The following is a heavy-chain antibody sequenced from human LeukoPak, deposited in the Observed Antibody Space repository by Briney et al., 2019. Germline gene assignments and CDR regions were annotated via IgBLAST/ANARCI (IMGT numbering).Heavy chain of an antibody. CDR1: GFTFSSYG. V-gene: IGHV3-33*01. CDR3: ARDTSSWVPTYYFDY. Sequence: PGGSLRLSCAASGFTFSSYGMHWVRQAPGKGLEWVAVIWYDGSNKYYADSVKGRFTISRDDSKNTLYLQMNSLRAEDTAVYYCARDTSSWVPTYYFDYWGQGTLVTVSS. D-gene: IGHD6-13*01. J-gene: IGHJ4*02. CDR2: IWYDGSNK.